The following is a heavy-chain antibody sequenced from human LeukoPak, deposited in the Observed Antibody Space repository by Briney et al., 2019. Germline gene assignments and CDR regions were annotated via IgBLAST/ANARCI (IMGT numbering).Heavy chain of an antibody. CDR3: ARDNAGGYCTSSSCYEKNNWFDP. D-gene: IGHD2-2*01. CDR1: GYTFNNYG. Sequence: GASVNVSCKASGYTFNNYGISWVRQAPGQGLEWMGWINTYNGNTNYAQKLQGRVTMTTDTSTSTAYMELRSLTSDDAAVYYCARDNAGGYCTSSSCYEKNNWFDPWGQGTLVTVSS. J-gene: IGHJ5*02. CDR2: INTYNGNT. V-gene: IGHV1-18*01.